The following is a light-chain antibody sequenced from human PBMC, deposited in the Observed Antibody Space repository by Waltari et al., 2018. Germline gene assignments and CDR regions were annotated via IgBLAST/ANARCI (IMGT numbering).Light chain of an antibody. CDR1: SSDVGGYNH. CDR2: DGT. Sequence: QSALTQPRSVSGSPGQSVTISCTGTSSDVGGYNHVSWYQQHPGKAPKLMIYDGTKRPSGVPDRFSGSKSGNTASLTISGLQAEDEADYYCCSYAGIFTLYVFGAGTKVTVL. CDR3: CSYAGIFTLYV. J-gene: IGLJ1*01. V-gene: IGLV2-11*01.